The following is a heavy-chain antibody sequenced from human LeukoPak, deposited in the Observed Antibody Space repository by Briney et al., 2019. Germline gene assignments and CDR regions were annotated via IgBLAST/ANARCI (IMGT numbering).Heavy chain of an antibody. Sequence: PSETLSLTCTVSGGSISSYFWSWIRQPPGKGLEWIGYIYYTGSTNYNPSLKSRVSISVDTSKNRFSLKPSSVTAADTAVYYCARGGGYGDSQNRIGAFDIWGQGTMATVSS. D-gene: IGHD4-17*01. V-gene: IGHV4-59*01. CDR3: ARGGGYGDSQNRIGAFDI. CDR2: IYYTGST. J-gene: IGHJ3*02. CDR1: GGSISSYF.